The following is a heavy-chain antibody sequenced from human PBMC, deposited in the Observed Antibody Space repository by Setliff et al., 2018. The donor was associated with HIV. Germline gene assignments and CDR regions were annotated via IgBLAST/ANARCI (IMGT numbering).Heavy chain of an antibody. J-gene: IGHJ4*02. CDR1: GVPLSDYY. CDR2: VNHNGNI. Sequence: SETLSLTCTLNGVPLSDYYWNWIRQSPGKGLEWIVEVNHNGNINYNPSLKSRVTISVDTSTNQFSLKLSSMTAADTAVYYCVRDAVDSAGDYWGQGKVVTVSS. V-gene: IGHV4-34*01. CDR3: VRDAVDSAGDY. D-gene: IGHD6-25*01.